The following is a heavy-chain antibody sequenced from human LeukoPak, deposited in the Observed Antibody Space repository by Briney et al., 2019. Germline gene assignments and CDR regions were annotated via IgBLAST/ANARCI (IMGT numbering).Heavy chain of an antibody. Sequence: GASVKVSCKASGYTFTSYGITWVRQAPGQGLEWMGWISPYNGNTNYAQKLQGRVTMTTDTSTSTAYMELRSLRSDDTAVYYCARGDYYDSSGYFDYWGQGTLVTVSS. V-gene: IGHV1-18*01. J-gene: IGHJ4*02. D-gene: IGHD3-22*01. CDR1: GYTFTSYG. CDR2: ISPYNGNT. CDR3: ARGDYYDSSGYFDY.